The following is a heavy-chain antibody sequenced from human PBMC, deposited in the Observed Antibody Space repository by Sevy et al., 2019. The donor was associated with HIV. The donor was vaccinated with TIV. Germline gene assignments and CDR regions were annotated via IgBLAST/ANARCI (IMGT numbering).Heavy chain of an antibody. J-gene: IGHJ4*02. CDR2: ISAYNGNT. CDR1: GYTFTSYG. V-gene: IGHV1-18*01. CDR3: ARDYGEPVLGYCSGGSCYSSFFLDISLDY. Sequence: ASVKVSCKASGYTFTSYGISWVRQAPGQGLEWMGWISAYNGNTNYAQKLQGRVTMTTDTSTSTAYVELRSRRSDDTAVYYCARDYGEPVLGYCSGGSCYSSFFLDISLDYWGQGTLVTVSS. D-gene: IGHD2-15*01.